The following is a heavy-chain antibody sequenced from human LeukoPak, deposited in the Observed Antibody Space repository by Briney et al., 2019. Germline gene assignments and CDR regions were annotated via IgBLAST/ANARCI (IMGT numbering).Heavy chain of an antibody. CDR1: GFTFSSNS. CDR2: ISSGSSTI. Sequence: GGSLRLSCAASGFTFSSNSMNWVRQAPGKGLEWVSYISSGSSTIYFADSVKGRFAISRDNANNSLYLQMNSLRAEDTAVYYCASSERYSSSCYGPVDYWGQGTLVTVSS. CDR3: ASSERYSSSCYGPVDY. V-gene: IGHV3-48*01. D-gene: IGHD6-13*01. J-gene: IGHJ4*02.